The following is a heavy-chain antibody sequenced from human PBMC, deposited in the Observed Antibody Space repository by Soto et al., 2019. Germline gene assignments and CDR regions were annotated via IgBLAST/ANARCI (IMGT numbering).Heavy chain of an antibody. D-gene: IGHD6-13*01. V-gene: IGHV4-34*01. Sequence: SETLSLTCAVYGGSFSGYYWSWIRQPPGKGLEWIGEINHSGSTNYNPSLKSRVTISVDTSKNQFSLKLSSVTAADTAVYYCARGIAAAAGVDWFDHWGQGTLVTVSS. CDR1: GGSFSGYY. CDR3: ARGIAAAAGVDWFDH. J-gene: IGHJ5*02. CDR2: INHSGST.